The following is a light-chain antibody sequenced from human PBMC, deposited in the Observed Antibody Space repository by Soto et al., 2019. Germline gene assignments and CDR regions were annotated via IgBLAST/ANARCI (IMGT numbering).Light chain of an antibody. J-gene: IGLJ2*01. CDR1: SSDVGSYNL. CDR3: CSYAGSSTHVV. CDR2: EVS. V-gene: IGLV2-23*02. Sequence: QSVLTQPASVSGSPGQSITISCTGTSSDVGSYNLVSWYQHHPGKAPKLMVYEVSKRPSRVSNRFSGSKSGNTASLTISGLQAEDEADYYCCSYAGSSTHVVFGGGTKVTVL.